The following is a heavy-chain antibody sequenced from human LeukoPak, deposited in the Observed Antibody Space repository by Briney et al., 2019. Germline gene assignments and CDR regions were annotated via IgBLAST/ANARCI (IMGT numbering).Heavy chain of an antibody. CDR3: ARGQYYYDSSGPIRGFDP. V-gene: IGHV4-34*01. J-gene: IGHJ5*02. Sequence: SETLSLTCAVFGGSFSDYFWSWIRQAPGKGLEWIGEITHSGSTNYSPSLKSRVTISVDTSKNQFSLRLSSVTAADTAVYYCARGQYYYDSSGPIRGFDPWGQGTLVTVSS. CDR1: GGSFSDYF. CDR2: ITHSGST. D-gene: IGHD3-22*01.